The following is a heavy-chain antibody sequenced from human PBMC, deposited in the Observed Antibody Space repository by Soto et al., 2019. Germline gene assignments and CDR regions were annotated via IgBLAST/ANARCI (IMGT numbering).Heavy chain of an antibody. D-gene: IGHD6-13*01. CDR1: GGSFSDYY. Sequence: SETLSLTCDVSGGSFSDYYWSWIRQPPGKGLEWIGEMYHSGGADYSPSLKSRVTISIDASKRQFSLKLSSVTAADTAVYFCARGHPRAAARSYWCFDLWGRGTPVTV. CDR3: ARGHPRAAARSYWCFDL. V-gene: IGHV4-34*01. CDR2: MYHSGGA. J-gene: IGHJ2*01.